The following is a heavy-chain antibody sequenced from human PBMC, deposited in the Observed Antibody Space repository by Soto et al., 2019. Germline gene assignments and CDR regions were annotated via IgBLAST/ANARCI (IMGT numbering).Heavy chain of an antibody. J-gene: IGHJ4*02. CDR3: DSGDYTAGYFDY. Sequence: PSETLSLTCAVSGGSISSGGYSWSWIRHPPGKGLEWLGYIYHSGSTYYNPSLKSRVTISVDRSKNQFSLKLSSVTAADTAVYYCDSGDYTAGYFDYWGQGTLVTVSS. CDR1: GGSISSGGYS. D-gene: IGHD2-2*02. V-gene: IGHV4-30-2*01. CDR2: IYHSGST.